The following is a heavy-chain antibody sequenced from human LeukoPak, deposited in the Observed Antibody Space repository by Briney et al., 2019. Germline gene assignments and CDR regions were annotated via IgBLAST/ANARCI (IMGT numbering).Heavy chain of an antibody. CDR2: ISHSGGTT. V-gene: IGHV3-23*01. Sequence: GGSLRLSCAASGFTFSSYAMSWVRQAPGKGPEWVSAISHSGGTTYYADSVKGRFTITRDNSKNTLYLQMNSLRAEDTAVYYCAKANVKYCSGGSCFDAFGIWGQGTMVTVSS. CDR3: AKANVKYCSGGSCFDAFGI. D-gene: IGHD2-15*01. J-gene: IGHJ3*02. CDR1: GFTFSSYA.